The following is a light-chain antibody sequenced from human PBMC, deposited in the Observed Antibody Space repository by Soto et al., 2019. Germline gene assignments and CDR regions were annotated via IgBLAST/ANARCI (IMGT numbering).Light chain of an antibody. V-gene: IGKV3D-11*02. CDR2: DAS. CDR3: QQRRSWQVT. CDR1: QSINTY. J-gene: IGKJ5*01. Sequence: ENVLTQAPATLSFSPGEEATLSCRASQSINTYLAWYQQKPGQAPRLLIYDASKRATGIPARFSGSGSGTNFTLTISSLEPEDFAVYYCQQRRSWQVTFGQGTRLEIK.